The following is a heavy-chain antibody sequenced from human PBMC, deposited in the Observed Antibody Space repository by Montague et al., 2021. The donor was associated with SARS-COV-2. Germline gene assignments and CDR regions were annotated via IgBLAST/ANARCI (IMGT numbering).Heavy chain of an antibody. V-gene: IGHV3-48*03. J-gene: IGHJ3*02. Sequence: SLRLSCAASGFTFSYYDMNWARQAPGKGPEWISSISTSAYTTSYAGSVKGRFTISRDNGKNSLYLQMNSLRVEDTAVYYCTRDYRGVVGDGLDIWGQGTKVTVSS. CDR3: TRDYRGVVGDGLDI. CDR2: ISTSAYTT. D-gene: IGHD2-21*01. CDR1: GFTFSYYD.